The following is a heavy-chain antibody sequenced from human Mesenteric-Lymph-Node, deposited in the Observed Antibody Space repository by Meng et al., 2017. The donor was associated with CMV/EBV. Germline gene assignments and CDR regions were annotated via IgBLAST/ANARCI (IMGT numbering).Heavy chain of an antibody. V-gene: IGHV4-39*07. CDR2: LYSSGGT. Sequence: SSYWMTWVRQAPGKGLEWIGILYSSGGTYYNPSLESRVSISVDTSKNQFSLQLSSVTAADTAMYFCARDSSRFYNYWGQGTPVTVSS. CDR1: SSYW. CDR3: ARDSSRFYNY. J-gene: IGHJ4*02. D-gene: IGHD6-6*01.